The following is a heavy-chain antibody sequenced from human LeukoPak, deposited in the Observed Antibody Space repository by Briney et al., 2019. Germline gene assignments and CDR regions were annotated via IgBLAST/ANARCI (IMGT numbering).Heavy chain of an antibody. Sequence: GASVKVSCKASGGTFSSYAISWVRQAPGQGLEWMGRIIPILGIANYAQKFQGRVTITADKSTSTAYMELSSLRSEDTAVYYCARVGDNYYDSSGFDYWDQGTLVTVSS. D-gene: IGHD3-22*01. CDR3: ARVGDNYYDSSGFDY. CDR2: IIPILGIA. CDR1: GGTFSSYA. J-gene: IGHJ4*02. V-gene: IGHV1-69*04.